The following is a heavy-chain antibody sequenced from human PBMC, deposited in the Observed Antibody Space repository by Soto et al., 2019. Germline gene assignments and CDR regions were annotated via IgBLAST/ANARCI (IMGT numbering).Heavy chain of an antibody. CDR3: ATSLWFGTQVEL. J-gene: IGHJ5*02. V-gene: IGHV4-34*01. Sequence: QVQLQQWGAGLLKPSETLSLSCAVYGGYFNDNYYTWFRQPPGKGLEWIGEISRSGTTKYIPSFKSRASISFDTSKTQVSLKVTSVTAADTAVYYCATSLWFGTQVELWGQGPLVTVSS. D-gene: IGHD3-10*01. CDR2: ISRSGTT. CDR1: GGYFNDNY.